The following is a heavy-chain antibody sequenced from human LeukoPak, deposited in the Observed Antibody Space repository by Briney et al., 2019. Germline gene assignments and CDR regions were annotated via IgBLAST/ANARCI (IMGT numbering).Heavy chain of an antibody. Sequence: GGSLRLSCAASGFTFSSYAMSWVRQAPGKGLEWVSAISGSGGSTYYADSVKGRFTISRDNSKNTLYLQMNSLRAEDTAVYYCAKGEAYDFWSGLFDYWGQGTLVTVPS. D-gene: IGHD3-3*01. V-gene: IGHV3-23*01. CDR3: AKGEAYDFWSGLFDY. CDR1: GFTFSSYA. J-gene: IGHJ4*02. CDR2: ISGSGGST.